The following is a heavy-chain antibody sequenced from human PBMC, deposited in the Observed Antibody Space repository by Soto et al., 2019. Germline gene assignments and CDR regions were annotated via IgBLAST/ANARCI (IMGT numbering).Heavy chain of an antibody. Sequence: QVQLVQSGAEVKKPGASVKVSCKASGYTFTSYGISWVRPAPGQGLELMGWISAYNGNTNYAQKLQGRVTMTTEPSTSTDDMELRRMRSDDTAVYYCAIVRFCLVRGRPGDYWGQGTLVTVSS. V-gene: IGHV1-18*01. D-gene: IGHD3-10*01. CDR3: AIVRFCLVRGRPGDY. CDR2: ISAYNGNT. J-gene: IGHJ4*02. CDR1: GYTFTSYG.